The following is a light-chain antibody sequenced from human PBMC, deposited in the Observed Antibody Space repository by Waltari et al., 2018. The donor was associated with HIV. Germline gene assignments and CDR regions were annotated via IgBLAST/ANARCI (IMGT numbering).Light chain of an antibody. V-gene: IGLV2-18*02. Sequence: QSALTQPPSVSGSLGQSVTISCTGTRSDVGNYNEVSWYQQSPGTAPKLMIYDVSNRPSGVTDRFSGSKSGNTASLTISGLQAEDEADYYCSSFTTSITVVFGGGTKLTVL. J-gene: IGLJ2*01. CDR3: SSFTTSITVV. CDR1: RSDVGNYNE. CDR2: DVS.